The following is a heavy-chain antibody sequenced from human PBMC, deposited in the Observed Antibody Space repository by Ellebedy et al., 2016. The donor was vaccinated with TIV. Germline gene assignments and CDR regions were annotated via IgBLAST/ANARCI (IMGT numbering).Heavy chain of an antibody. V-gene: IGHV3-23*01. J-gene: IGHJ4*02. Sequence: GESLKISCAASGISLRSYAMSWVRQAPGKGLEWVSTIAGTGWTTSYRDSVKGRFTISSDNAKNSLYLQMSHLRAEGTAVFYWPRAGGRHSTGSGFYWGQGTRVTVST. D-gene: IGHD2-2*01. CDR3: PRAGGRHSTGSGFY. CDR2: IAGTGWTT. CDR1: GISLRSYA.